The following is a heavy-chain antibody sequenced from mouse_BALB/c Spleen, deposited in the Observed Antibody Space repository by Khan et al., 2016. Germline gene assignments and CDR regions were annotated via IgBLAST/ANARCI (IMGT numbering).Heavy chain of an antibody. CDR3: ASGTQSYYAMDY. D-gene: IGHD2-14*01. CDR1: GYSFTSYY. V-gene: IGHV1S135*01. Sequence: VQLQQSGPELMKPGASVKISCKASGYSFTSYYMHWVKQSHGKSLEWIGYIDPFNGGTSYNQKFKGKATLTVDKSSSTAYMNLSSLTSEDSAVYYCASGTQSYYAMDYWGQGTSVTVSS. J-gene: IGHJ4*01. CDR2: IDPFNGGT.